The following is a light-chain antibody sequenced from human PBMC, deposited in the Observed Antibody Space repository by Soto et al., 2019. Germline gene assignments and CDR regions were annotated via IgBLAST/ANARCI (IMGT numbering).Light chain of an antibody. CDR2: DVT. CDR1: SSDVGGYNY. Sequence: QSALTQPASVSGSPGQSITIFCTGTSSDVGGYNYVSWYQQRPGKPPKLMIYDVTNRPSGVSNRFSGSKSGSTASLTISGLQAEDEGDYYCSSYTNRNPVVFGGGTKLTVL. V-gene: IGLV2-14*03. J-gene: IGLJ3*02. CDR3: SSYTNRNPVV.